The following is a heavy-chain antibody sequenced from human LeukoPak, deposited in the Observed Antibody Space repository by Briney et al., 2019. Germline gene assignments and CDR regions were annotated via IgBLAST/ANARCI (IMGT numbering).Heavy chain of an antibody. CDR3: ARDESFYGSGRYY. CDR1: GFTVSSNY. D-gene: IGHD3-10*01. J-gene: IGHJ4*02. Sequence: PGGSLRLSCAASGFTVSSNYMNWVRQAPGKGLEWVSVIYSGGSTYYADSVKGRFTISRDNSKNTLYLQMNSLRAEDTAVYYCARDESFYGSGRYYWGQGTLVTVSS. CDR2: IYSGGST. V-gene: IGHV3-53*01.